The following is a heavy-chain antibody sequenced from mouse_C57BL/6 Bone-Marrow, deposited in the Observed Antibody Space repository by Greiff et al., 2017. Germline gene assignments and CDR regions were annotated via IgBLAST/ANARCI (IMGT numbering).Heavy chain of an antibody. CDR1: GYTFTGYW. CDR3: AGSTYDAHCNAMDY. J-gene: IGHJ4*01. D-gene: IGHD2-3*01. V-gene: IGHV1-9*01. Sequence: VQLQQSGAELMKPGASVKLSCKASGYTFTGYWIDWVKQRPGHGLEWIGEILPGNGSTNYNQKFKGKATFTADTSSNTAYMQLSSLTTEDPAIYYCAGSTYDAHCNAMDYWGQGTSVTVSS. CDR2: ILPGNGST.